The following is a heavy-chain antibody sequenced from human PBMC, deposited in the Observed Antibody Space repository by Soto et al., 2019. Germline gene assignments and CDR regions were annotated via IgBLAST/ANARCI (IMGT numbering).Heavy chain of an antibody. CDR3: ARGVSFGHYSMDV. Sequence: SETLSLTCTVSGGSISSYYWSWIRQPPGKGLEWIGEIKHSGSTNYNPSLTRRVTISVDTSKNQFSLKLNSVTAADTAVYYCARGVSFGHYSMDVWGQGTTVTVSS. J-gene: IGHJ6*02. CDR1: GGSISSYY. D-gene: IGHD3-3*01. V-gene: IGHV4-34*01. CDR2: IKHSGST.